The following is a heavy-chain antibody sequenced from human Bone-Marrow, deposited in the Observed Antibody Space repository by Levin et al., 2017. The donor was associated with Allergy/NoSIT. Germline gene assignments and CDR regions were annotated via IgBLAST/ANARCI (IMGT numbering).Heavy chain of an antibody. CDR1: GFTFRHYT. D-gene: IGHD3-22*01. CDR3: ARDPARGYYDSSGYSGDH. Sequence: RAGGSLRLSCAASGFTFRHYTMNWVRQAPGKGLEWVSCITSSGDSTYYADSVKARFTISRDNAKNSLYLQLNRLRDEDTAMYYCARDPARGYYDSSGYSGDHWGQGTLVTVSS. V-gene: IGHV3-48*02. J-gene: IGHJ4*02. CDR2: ITSSGDST.